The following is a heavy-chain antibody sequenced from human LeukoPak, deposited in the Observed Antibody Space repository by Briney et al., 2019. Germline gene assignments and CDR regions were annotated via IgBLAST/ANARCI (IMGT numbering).Heavy chain of an antibody. J-gene: IGHJ4*02. V-gene: IGHV4-59*01. CDR1: GGSISSYH. CDR3: ARETPGAGHFDY. Sequence: SETLSLTCTVSGGSISSYHWSWIRQPPGKGLEWLGYIHYSGNTDYNPSLKSRVTMSLHTSENQFSLKLSSVTAADTAVYYCARETPGAGHFDYWGQGSLVTVSS. D-gene: IGHD7-27*01. CDR2: IHYSGNT.